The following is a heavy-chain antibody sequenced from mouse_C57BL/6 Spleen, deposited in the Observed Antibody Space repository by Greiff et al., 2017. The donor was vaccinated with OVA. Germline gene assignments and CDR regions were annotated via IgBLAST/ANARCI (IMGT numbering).Heavy chain of an antibody. Sequence: VQLQQSGPELVKPGASVKIPCKASGYTFTDYNMDWVKQSHGKSLEWIGDVNPNNGGTIYNQKFKGKATLTVDKSSSTAYMELRSLTSEDTAVYYCARWIYDGYSLYAMDYWGQGTSVTVSS. D-gene: IGHD2-3*01. CDR2: VNPNNGGT. CDR1: GYTFTDYN. CDR3: ARWIYDGYSLYAMDY. J-gene: IGHJ4*01. V-gene: IGHV1-18*01.